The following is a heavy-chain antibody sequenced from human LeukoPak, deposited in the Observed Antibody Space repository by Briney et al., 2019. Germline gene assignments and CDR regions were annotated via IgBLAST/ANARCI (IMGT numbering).Heavy chain of an antibody. CDR3: ARDIVSGSGSLDY. CDR2: VKSDGSNP. CDR1: RFSFSNYW. J-gene: IGHJ4*02. Sequence: GGSLRLSCAASRFSFSNYWMHWVRQAPGKGLVWVSRVKSDGSNPSFADSVKGRFTISRDNAENMLYLQMNTLGAEDTAVYYCARDIVSGSGSLDYWGQGTLVTVSS. D-gene: IGHD3-10*01. V-gene: IGHV3-74*01.